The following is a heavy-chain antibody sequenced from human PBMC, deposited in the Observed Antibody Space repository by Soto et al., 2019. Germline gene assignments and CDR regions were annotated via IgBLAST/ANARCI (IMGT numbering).Heavy chain of an antibody. Sequence: GGSVKVSRKASGGTFSSYDINWVRQATGQGLEWMGWMNPNSGNTGYAQKFQGRVTMTRNTSLTTAYMELSSLRSEDTAVDYCAREMTTRGMDGWGQGTTVTVSS. V-gene: IGHV1-8*02. CDR3: AREMTTRGMDG. CDR2: MNPNSGNT. J-gene: IGHJ6*02. CDR1: GGTFSSYD. D-gene: IGHD1-1*01.